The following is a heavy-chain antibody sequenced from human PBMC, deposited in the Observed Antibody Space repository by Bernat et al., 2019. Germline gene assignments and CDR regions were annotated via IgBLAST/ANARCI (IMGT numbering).Heavy chain of an antibody. V-gene: IGHV3-23*01. J-gene: IGHJ4*02. Sequence: EVQLLESGGGLVQPGGSLRLSCAASGFTFSSYDMSWVRQAPGKGLEWVSAISGSGGSTYYADSVKGRLTISSDNSKNTLYLQMNSLIAEDTAVYYCAIEGDCSGGYYYYFDYWGQGTLVTVSS. CDR3: AIEGDCSGGYYYYFDY. D-gene: IGHD6-25*01. CDR2: ISGSGGST. CDR1: GFTFSSYD.